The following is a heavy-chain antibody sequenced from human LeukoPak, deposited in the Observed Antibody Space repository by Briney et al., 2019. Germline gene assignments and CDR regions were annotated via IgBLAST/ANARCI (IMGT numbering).Heavy chain of an antibody. Sequence: GGSLRLSCAASGFTFSSYSMNWVRQAPGKGLEWVSSISPSSRHIYYGDSVKGRFTISRDNAKNSLYLQMNSLRAEDTVVYYCAPSVGNSAWYFDLWGRGTLVTVSS. CDR2: ISPSSRHI. CDR1: GFTFSSYS. V-gene: IGHV3-21*01. CDR3: APSVGNSAWYFDL. D-gene: IGHD4-23*01. J-gene: IGHJ2*01.